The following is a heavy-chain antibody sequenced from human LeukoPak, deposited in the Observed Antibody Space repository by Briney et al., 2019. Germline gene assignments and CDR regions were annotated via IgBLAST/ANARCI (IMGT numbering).Heavy chain of an antibody. Sequence: SETLSLTCTVSGASISSYYWSWIRQPPGKGLEWIGYLYYSGSTNYNPSLKSRVTISVDTSKKQFSLKLSSVTAADTAVYYCARSNGRDGYNFGYWGQGTLVTVSS. CDR2: LYYSGST. V-gene: IGHV4-59*08. CDR3: ARSNGRDGYNFGY. CDR1: GASISSYY. D-gene: IGHD5-24*01. J-gene: IGHJ4*02.